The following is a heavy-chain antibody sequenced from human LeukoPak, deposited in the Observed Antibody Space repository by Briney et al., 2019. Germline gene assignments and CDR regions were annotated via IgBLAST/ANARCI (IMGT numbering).Heavy chain of an antibody. CDR2: ISSSGSTI. Sequence: GGSLRLSCAASGFTFSDYYMSWIRQAPGKGLEWVSYISSSGSTIYCADSVKGRFTISRDNAKNSLYLQMNSLRAEDTAVYYCARDPGSGWYHYYYGMDVWGQGTTVTVSS. V-gene: IGHV3-11*01. CDR3: ARDPGSGWYHYYYGMDV. J-gene: IGHJ6*02. D-gene: IGHD6-19*01. CDR1: GFTFSDYY.